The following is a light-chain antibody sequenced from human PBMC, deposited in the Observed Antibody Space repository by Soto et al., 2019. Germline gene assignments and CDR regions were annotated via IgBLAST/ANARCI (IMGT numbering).Light chain of an antibody. J-gene: IGKJ1*01. CDR3: QQYNSDRT. V-gene: IGKV1-5*03. CDR2: KAS. CDR1: QSISSW. Sequence: DIQMTQCPSTLSASVGDRVTITCRASQSISSWLAWYQQKPGKAPKLLIYKASSLESGVPSRFSGSGSGTEFTLTISSLQPDDFATYYCQQYNSDRTFGQGTKVEIK.